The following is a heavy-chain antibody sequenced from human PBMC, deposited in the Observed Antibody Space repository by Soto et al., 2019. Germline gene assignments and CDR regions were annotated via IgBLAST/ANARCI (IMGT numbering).Heavy chain of an antibody. D-gene: IGHD2-21*02. CDR3: TRHALQYCGGDCYLLPYFDL. CDR1: GFTFSSYS. CDR2: ISSSSSSI. V-gene: IGHV3-48*01. Sequence: GGSLRLSCAGSGFTFSSYSMNWVRQAPGKGLEWVSYISSSSSSICYADSVKGRFTISRDNAKNSLYLQMNSLKTEDTAVYYCTRHALQYCGGDCYLLPYFDLWGRGTLVTVSS. J-gene: IGHJ2*01.